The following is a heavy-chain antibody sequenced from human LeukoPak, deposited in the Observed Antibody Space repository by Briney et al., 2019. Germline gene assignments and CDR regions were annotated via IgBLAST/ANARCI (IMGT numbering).Heavy chain of an antibody. D-gene: IGHD6-13*01. CDR1: GGTFSSYS. V-gene: IGHV3-21*04. J-gene: IGHJ3*02. Sequence: SCKASGGTFSSYSMNWVRQAPGKGLEWVSSISSSSSYIYYADSVKGRFTISRDNSKNTLYLQMNSLRAEDTAVYYCAKDFRIPGYSSTLRAFDIWGQGTMVTVSS. CDR3: AKDFRIPGYSSTLRAFDI. CDR2: ISSSSSYI.